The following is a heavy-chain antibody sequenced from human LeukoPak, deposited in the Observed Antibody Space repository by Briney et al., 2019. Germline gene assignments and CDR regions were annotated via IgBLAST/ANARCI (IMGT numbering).Heavy chain of an antibody. CDR1: GGSISRYY. V-gene: IGHV4-59*07. J-gene: IGHJ4*02. Sequence: SDTLALPCTVWGGSISRYYCRWIRPPAGKGLEWIGYIYYSGSTNYNPSLKSRATISVGTSNNQFSLRLNSVTAADTAVYYCTRGGISGSYNWGQGTLVTVSS. CDR2: IYYSGST. D-gene: IGHD1-26*01. CDR3: TRGGISGSYN.